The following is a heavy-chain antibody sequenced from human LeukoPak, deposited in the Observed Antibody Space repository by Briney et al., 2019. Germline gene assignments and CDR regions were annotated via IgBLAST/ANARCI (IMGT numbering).Heavy chain of an antibody. CDR3: ARIVGSGSYYTAVDY. Sequence: SVKVSCKASGYTFTDYYIHWVRQAPGQGLEWMGGIIPIFGTANYAQKFQGRVTITADESTSTAYMELSSLRSEDTAVYYCARIVGSGSYYTAVDYWGQGTLVTVSS. V-gene: IGHV1-69*13. J-gene: IGHJ4*02. CDR1: GYTFTDYY. CDR2: IIPIFGTA. D-gene: IGHD3-10*01.